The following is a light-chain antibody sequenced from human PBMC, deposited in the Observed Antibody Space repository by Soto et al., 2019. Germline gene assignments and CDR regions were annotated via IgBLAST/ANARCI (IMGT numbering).Light chain of an antibody. CDR1: ESISRH. CDR2: AAS. J-gene: IGKJ5*01. V-gene: IGKV1-39*01. Sequence: DIPMTQSPSSLSASVGDRVTITCRASESISRHLNWYQQKPGNAPKLLIYAASSLQNGVPSRFSGSGSGTDFTLTISNLQPGDFATYYCQESYSTVSITFGQGTRLETK. CDR3: QESYSTVSIT.